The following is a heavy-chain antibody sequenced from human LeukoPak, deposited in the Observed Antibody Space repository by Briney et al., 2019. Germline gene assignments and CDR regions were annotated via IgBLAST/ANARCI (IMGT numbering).Heavy chain of an antibody. Sequence: SETLSLTCTVSGGSISSYYWSWIRQPPGKGLEWIGYIYTSGSTNYNPSLKSRVTISVDTSKNQFSLKLSSVTAADTAVYYCASTAYGGIDYWGQGTLVTVSS. CDR3: ASTAYGGIDY. V-gene: IGHV4-4*09. CDR1: GGSISSYY. D-gene: IGHD4-23*01. J-gene: IGHJ4*02. CDR2: IYTSGST.